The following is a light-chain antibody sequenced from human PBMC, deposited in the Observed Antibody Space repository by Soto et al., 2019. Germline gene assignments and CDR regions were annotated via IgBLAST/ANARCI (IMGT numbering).Light chain of an antibody. J-gene: IGKJ1*01. V-gene: IGKV3-11*01. CDR3: QHRSNWLWP. Sequence: EIVLTQSPATLSLSPGDRATLSCRASESVRSLLAWYQHKPGQAPRLLIYDAFNRATGIPTRFSGSGSGTDFTLTISRLEPEDFAVYYCQHRSNWLWPFGQGTKVEVK. CDR2: DAF. CDR1: ESVRSL.